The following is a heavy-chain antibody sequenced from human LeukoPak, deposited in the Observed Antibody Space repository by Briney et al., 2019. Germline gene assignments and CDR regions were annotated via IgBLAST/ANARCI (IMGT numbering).Heavy chain of an antibody. CDR3: AKEFCQGSCSQDYFDY. CDR1: GFTFSTHG. D-gene: IGHD2-15*01. J-gene: IGHJ4*02. Sequence: AGGSLRLSCAASGFTFSTHGIHWVRQAPGKGLEWVSVISYDGHRKYYADSVKGRFTISRDNAKNTVSLQMNSLTPEDTAVYYCAKEFCQGSCSQDYFDYWGQGTLVTVSS. V-gene: IGHV3-30*18. CDR2: ISYDGHRK.